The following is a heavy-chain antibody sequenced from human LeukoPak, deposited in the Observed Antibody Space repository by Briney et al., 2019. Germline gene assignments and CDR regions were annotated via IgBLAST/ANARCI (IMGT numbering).Heavy chain of an antibody. CDR1: GYTFTSYD. Sequence: ASVKVSCKASGYTFTSYDINWVRQATGQGLEWMGWMNLDSGNTGYAQKFQGRLTMTMNTSISTAYMELSSLRSEDKAVSYCARVITFGGMGYVWYDHWGQGTLVTVSS. D-gene: IGHD3-16*01. V-gene: IGHV1-8*01. CDR2: MNLDSGNT. J-gene: IGHJ5*02. CDR3: ARVITFGGMGYVWYDH.